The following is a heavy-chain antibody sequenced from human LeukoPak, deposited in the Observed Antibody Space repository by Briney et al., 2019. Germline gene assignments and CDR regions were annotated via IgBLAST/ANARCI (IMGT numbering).Heavy chain of an antibody. D-gene: IGHD4-23*01. CDR1: GFSLSSGVVG. CDR2: IYWNDDA. CDR3: THTVDYGSNFNDF. Sequence: SGPTLVNPTQTLTLTCTFSGFSLSSGVVGVGWIRQPPGKALEWLALIYWNDDARYTPSLKNRLTLTRGTSENQVVLTLTNMEPVDTATYYCTHTVDYGSNFNDFWGQGTLVTVSS. V-gene: IGHV2-5*01. J-gene: IGHJ4*02.